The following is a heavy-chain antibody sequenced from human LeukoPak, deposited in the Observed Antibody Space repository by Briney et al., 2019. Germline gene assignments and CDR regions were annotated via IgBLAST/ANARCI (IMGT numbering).Heavy chain of an antibody. J-gene: IGHJ4*02. CDR2: ISYDGSNK. D-gene: IGHD4-17*01. Sequence: GGSLRLSCAASGFTLSSYGMHWVRQAPGKGLEWVAVISYDGSNKYYADSVKGRFTISRDNSKNTLYLQMNSLRAEDTAVYYCAKSPVYGDYMDYWGQGTLVTVSS. CDR1: GFTLSSYG. V-gene: IGHV3-30*18. CDR3: AKSPVYGDYMDY.